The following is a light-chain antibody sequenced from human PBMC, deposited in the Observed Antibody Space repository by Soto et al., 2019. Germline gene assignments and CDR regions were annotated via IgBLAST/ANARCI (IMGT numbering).Light chain of an antibody. V-gene: IGKV1-5*01. CDR2: DAS. CDR1: QGFSTW. J-gene: IGKJ1*01. CDR3: HQYNTYAGT. Sequence: DIEMTQSPSTLSASVGDRVTITCRASQGFSTWLAWYQYKPGNAPRLLIYDASTLESGVPSRFSGSGSGTEFTLTITSLQPDDSATYYCHQYNTYAGTFGQGTKVEIK.